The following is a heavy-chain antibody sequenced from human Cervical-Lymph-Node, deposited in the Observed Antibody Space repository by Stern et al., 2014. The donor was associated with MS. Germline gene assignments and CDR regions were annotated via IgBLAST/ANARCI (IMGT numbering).Heavy chain of an antibody. D-gene: IGHD1-26*01. CDR3: TRTWELAAFDY. J-gene: IGHJ4*02. V-gene: IGHV3-73*01. CDR2: IRSKANNFAT. CDR1: GFTFSDSA. Sequence: VQLLESGGGLVQPGGSLKLSCAASGFTFSDSAMHWVRQTSGKGLEWVGRIRSKANNFATAYAASVKGRFIISRDDSKNTSYVEMNSLKTEDTAVYYCTRTWELAAFDYWGQGTLVTVSS.